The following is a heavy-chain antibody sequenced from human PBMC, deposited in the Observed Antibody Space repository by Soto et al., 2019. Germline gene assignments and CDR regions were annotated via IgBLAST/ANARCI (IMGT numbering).Heavy chain of an antibody. V-gene: IGHV1-69*02. J-gene: IGHJ3*02. D-gene: IGHD2-15*01. Sequence: QVQLVQSGAEVKKPGSSVKVSCTASGGTFSSYTISWVRQAPGQGLEWMGRIIPILGIANYAQKFQGRVTSTADKSTRTAYMQLSSLRSEDTAVYYCARKPVYCSGGSCYPNQDSFDIWGQGTMVIVSS. CDR1: GGTFSSYT. CDR2: IIPILGIA. CDR3: ARKPVYCSGGSCYPNQDSFDI.